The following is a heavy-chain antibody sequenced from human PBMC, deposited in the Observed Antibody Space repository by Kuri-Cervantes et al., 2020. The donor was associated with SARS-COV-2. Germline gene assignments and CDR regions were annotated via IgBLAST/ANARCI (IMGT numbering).Heavy chain of an antibody. V-gene: IGHV2-70*11. CDR3: ARIQAATVIADY. CDR1: GFSLSTSGMC. D-gene: IGHD4-11*01. J-gene: IGHJ4*02. Sequence: SGPTLVKPTQTLTLTCTFSGFSLSTSGMCVSWIRQPPGKALERLARIDWDDDKYYSRSLETRLTISKDTSKNQVVLTMTNVDPVDTATYYCARIQAATVIADYWGQGTLVTVSS. CDR2: IDWDDDK.